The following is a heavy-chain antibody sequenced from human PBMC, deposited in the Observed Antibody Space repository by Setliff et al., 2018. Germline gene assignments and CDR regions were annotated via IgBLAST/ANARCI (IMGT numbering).Heavy chain of an antibody. Sequence: GGSLRLSCAASGFTFSSYAMTWVRQAPGKWLEWVSGISGYGSRTYYADSVKGRSTISRGNSQNTMYLQMNSLRAEDTAVYYCIRDTSGRDAFDIWGQGTMVTVSS. CDR1: GFTFSSYA. CDR3: IRDTSGRDAFDI. J-gene: IGHJ3*02. CDR2: ISGYGSRT. V-gene: IGHV3-23*01. D-gene: IGHD6-19*01.